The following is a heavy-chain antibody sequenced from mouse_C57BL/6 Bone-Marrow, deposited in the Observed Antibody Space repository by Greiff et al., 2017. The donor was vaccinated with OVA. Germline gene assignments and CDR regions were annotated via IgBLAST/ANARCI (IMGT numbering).Heavy chain of an antibody. CDR1: GYTFTDYE. CDR2: IDPETGGT. D-gene: IGHD1-1*01. Sequence: QVQLKQSGAELVRPGASVTLSCKASGYTFTDYEMHWVKQTPVHGLEWIGAIDPETGGTAYNQKFKGKAILTADKSSSTAYMELRSLTSEDSAVYYWTRLSSTTVGATDDWGKGTTLTVSS. V-gene: IGHV1-15*01. CDR3: TRLSSTTVGATDD. J-gene: IGHJ2*01.